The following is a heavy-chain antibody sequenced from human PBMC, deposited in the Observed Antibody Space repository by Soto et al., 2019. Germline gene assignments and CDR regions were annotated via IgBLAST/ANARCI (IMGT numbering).Heavy chain of an antibody. V-gene: IGHV3-23*01. D-gene: IGHD5-12*01. CDR2: ISGSGGST. J-gene: IGHJ4*02. Sequence: GGSLRLSCAASGFTFSSYAMSWVRQAPGKGLEWVSAISGSGGSTYYADSVKGRFTISRDNSKNTLYLQMNSLRAEDTAVYYCARGGWLRWGPRALYFDYWGQGTLVTVSS. CDR3: ARGGWLRWGPRALYFDY. CDR1: GFTFSSYA.